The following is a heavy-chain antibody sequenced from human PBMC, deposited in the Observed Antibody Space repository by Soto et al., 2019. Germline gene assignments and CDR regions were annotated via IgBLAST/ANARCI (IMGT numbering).Heavy chain of an antibody. V-gene: IGHV4-59*12. CDR1: GGSITNYY. Sequence: SENLSLTCTVSGGSITNYYWGWIRQPPGKALEWIGYIYSSGTTNYNPSLRSRVTISIDTSKNQFSLKLSSVTAADTAVYYCARVPSPWGQGTLVTVSS. CDR3: ARVPSP. CDR2: IYSSGTT. J-gene: IGHJ5*02.